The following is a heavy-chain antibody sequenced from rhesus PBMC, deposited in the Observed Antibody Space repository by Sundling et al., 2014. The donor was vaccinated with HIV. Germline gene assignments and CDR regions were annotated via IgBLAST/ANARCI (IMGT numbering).Heavy chain of an antibody. Sequence: QVQLVQSGAEVKKPGASVKLSCKASGYTFTSYSINWVRQAPGQGLEWMGWINPSNGNTGYAQKFQGRVTMTRDTSTSTVYMDLSSLRSEDTAVYYCTRVAPGYYYSGSYYLYWGRGSPGHRLL. CDR2: INPSNGNT. CDR1: GYTFTSYS. CDR3: TRVAPGYYYSGSYYLY. J-gene: IGHJ4*01. V-gene: IGHV1-200*01. D-gene: IGHD3-16*01.